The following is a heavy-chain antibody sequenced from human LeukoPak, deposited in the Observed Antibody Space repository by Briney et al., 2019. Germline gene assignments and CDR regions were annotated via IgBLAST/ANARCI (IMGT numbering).Heavy chain of an antibody. CDR3: AKDGLSGSGSYFDY. CDR1: GFTVSSNY. J-gene: IGHJ4*02. D-gene: IGHD3-10*01. CDR2: IYSDGSI. Sequence: GGSLRLSCAASGFTVSSNYMSWVRQAPGKGLEWVSVIYSDGSIYYADSVKGRFTISRDNSKNTLYLQMNSLRAEDTAVYYCAKDGLSGSGSYFDYWGQGTLVTVSS. V-gene: IGHV3-66*01.